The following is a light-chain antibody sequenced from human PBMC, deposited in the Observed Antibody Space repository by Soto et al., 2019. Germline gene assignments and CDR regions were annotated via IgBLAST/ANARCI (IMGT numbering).Light chain of an antibody. J-gene: IGKJ1*01. CDR3: QQYGSQGT. CDR1: QSVSSNY. Sequence: EIVLTQSPGTLSLSPGERATLSCRASQSVSSNYLAWYQQKLGQAPRLLIYGASIRATDIPARFSGSGSATDFTLTISTLEPEDFAVYYCQQYGSQGTFGQGTKVEIK. CDR2: GAS. V-gene: IGKV3-20*01.